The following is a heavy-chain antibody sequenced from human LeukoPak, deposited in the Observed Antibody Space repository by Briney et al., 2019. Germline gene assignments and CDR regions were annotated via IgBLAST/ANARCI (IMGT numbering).Heavy chain of an antibody. CDR1: GGSISSYY. CDR3: ARPPPYCSSTSCYRGMGAFDI. V-gene: IGHV4-59*08. CDR2: IYYSGST. Sequence: SETLSLTCTVSGGSISSYYWSWIRQPPGKGLEWIGYIYYSGSTNYNPSLKSRVTISVDTSKNQFSLKLSSVTAADTAVYYCARPPPYCSSTSCYRGMGAFDIWGQGTMVTVSS. J-gene: IGHJ3*02. D-gene: IGHD2-2*01.